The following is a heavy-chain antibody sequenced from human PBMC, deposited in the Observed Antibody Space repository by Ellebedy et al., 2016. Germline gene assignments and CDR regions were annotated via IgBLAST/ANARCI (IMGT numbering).Heavy chain of an antibody. J-gene: IGHJ6*02. CDR3: ARVKGGYCTNGVCSHGGYGMDV. V-gene: IGHV1-2*04. D-gene: IGHD2-8*01. CDR2: INPNSGGT. Sequence: ASVKVSCKASGYTFTGYYMHWVRQAPGQGLEWMGWINPNSGGTNYAQKFQGWVTMTRDTSISTAYMELSRLRSDDTAVYYCARVKGGYCTNGVCSHGGYGMDVWGQGTTVTVSS. CDR1: GYTFTGYY.